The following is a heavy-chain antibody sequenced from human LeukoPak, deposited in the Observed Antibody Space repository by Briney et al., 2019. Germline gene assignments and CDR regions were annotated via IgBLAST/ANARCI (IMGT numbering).Heavy chain of an antibody. CDR3: ARDLGSGSGDS. CDR2: IYSGGST. J-gene: IGHJ4*02. D-gene: IGHD3-10*01. CDR1: GFTVSSNY. Sequence: GGSLRLSCAASGFTVSSNYMSWVRQAPGKGLEWVSVIYSGGSTYHADSVKGRFTISRDNSKNTLYLQMNSLRAEDTAVYYCARDLGSGSGDSWGQGTLVTVSS. V-gene: IGHV3-53*01.